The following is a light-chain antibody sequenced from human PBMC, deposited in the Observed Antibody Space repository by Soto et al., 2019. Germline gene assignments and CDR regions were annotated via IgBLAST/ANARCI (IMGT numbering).Light chain of an antibody. J-gene: IGKJ5*01. CDR3: QQYGSSRIT. CDR2: ATS. CDR1: QSVSSY. V-gene: IGKV3-20*01. Sequence: EIVLTQSPASLSLSPGSRATLSCRASQSVSSYLAWYQQKPGQAPRLLIYATSSRATGIPDRFSGSGSGTEFTLTISRLEPEDFAVYDCQQYGSSRITFGQGTRLEIK.